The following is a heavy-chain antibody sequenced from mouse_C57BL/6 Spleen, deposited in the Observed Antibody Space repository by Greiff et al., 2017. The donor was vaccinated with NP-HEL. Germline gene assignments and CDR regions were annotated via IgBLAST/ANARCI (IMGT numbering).Heavy chain of an antibody. CDR3: ARGDYQGYFDV. V-gene: IGHV1-76*01. CDR1: GYTFTDYY. CDR2: IYPGSGNT. Sequence: VHLVESGAELVRPGASVKLSCKASGYTFTDYYINWVKQRPGQGLEWIARIYPGSGNTYYNEKFKGKATLTAEKSSSTAYMQLSSLTSEDSAVYFCARGDYQGYFDVWGTGTTVTVSS. J-gene: IGHJ1*03. D-gene: IGHD2-4*01.